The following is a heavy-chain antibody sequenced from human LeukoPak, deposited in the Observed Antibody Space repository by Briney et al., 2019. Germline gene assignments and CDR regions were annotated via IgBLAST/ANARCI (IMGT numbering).Heavy chain of an antibody. CDR3: ARGIPVAAWFDP. Sequence: GASVKVSCKASGYTFTSYDINWVRQATGQGLEWMGWMNPNSGNTGYAQKFQGRVTMTRNTSISTAYMELSSLRSEDTAVYYCARGIPVAAWFDPWGQGTLVTVSS. CDR1: GYTFTSYD. D-gene: IGHD6-19*01. V-gene: IGHV1-8*01. CDR2: MNPNSGNT. J-gene: IGHJ5*02.